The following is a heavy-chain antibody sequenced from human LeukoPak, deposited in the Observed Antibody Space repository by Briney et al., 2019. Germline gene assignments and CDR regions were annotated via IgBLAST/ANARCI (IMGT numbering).Heavy chain of an antibody. V-gene: IGHV1-8*03. CDR2: MNPNSGNT. D-gene: IGHD6-19*01. CDR1: GYTFTSYG. CDR3: ARGLSGWYYYYYMDV. J-gene: IGHJ6*03. Sequence: ASVKVSCKASGYTFTSYGISWVRQAPGQGLEWTGWMNPNSGNTGYAQKFQGRVTITRNTSISTAYMELSSLRSEDTAVYYCARGLSGWYYYYYMDVWGKGTTVTVSS.